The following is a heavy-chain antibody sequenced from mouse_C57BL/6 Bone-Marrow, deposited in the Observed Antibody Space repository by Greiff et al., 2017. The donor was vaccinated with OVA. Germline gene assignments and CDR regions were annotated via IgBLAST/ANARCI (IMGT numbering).Heavy chain of an antibody. Sequence: QVQLQQPGAELVKPGASVKVSCKASGYTFTSYWMHWVKQRPGQGLEWIGRIHPYDSDANYNQKFKGKATLTVDKSSSTAYMQLSSLTSEDSAVYYCARSRYIDYDWYFDVWGTGTTVTVSS. CDR3: ARSRYIDYDWYFDV. D-gene: IGHD2-4*01. J-gene: IGHJ1*03. V-gene: IGHV1-74*01. CDR1: GYTFTSYW. CDR2: IHPYDSDA.